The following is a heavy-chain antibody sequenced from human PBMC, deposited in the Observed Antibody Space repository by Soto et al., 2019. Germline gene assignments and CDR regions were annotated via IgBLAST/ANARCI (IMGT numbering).Heavy chain of an antibody. D-gene: IGHD3-9*01. CDR1: GGSISSYY. V-gene: IGHV4-59*08. J-gene: IGHJ6*03. CDR2: IYYSGST. CDR3: ARHDYDILTGYRYHYYMDV. Sequence: PSETLSLTCTVSGGSISSYYWSWIRQPPGKGLEWIGYIYYSGSTNYNPSLKSRVTISVDTSKNQFSLKLSSVTAADTAVYYCARHDYDILTGYRYHYYMDVWGKGTTVTVSS.